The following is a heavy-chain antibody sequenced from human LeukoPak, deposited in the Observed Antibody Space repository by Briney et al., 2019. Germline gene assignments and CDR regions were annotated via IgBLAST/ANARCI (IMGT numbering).Heavy chain of an antibody. V-gene: IGHV3-30-3*01. CDR3: ARCIVTYYYDSSGYLDY. CDR2: ISYDGSNK. CDR1: GFTFSGSA. Sequence: GGSLRLSCAASGFTFSGSAMHWVRQAPGKGLEWVAVISYDGSNKYYADSVKGRFTISRDNSKNTLYLQMNSLRAEDTAVYYCARCIVTYYYDSSGYLDYWGQGTLVTVSS. D-gene: IGHD3-22*01. J-gene: IGHJ4*02.